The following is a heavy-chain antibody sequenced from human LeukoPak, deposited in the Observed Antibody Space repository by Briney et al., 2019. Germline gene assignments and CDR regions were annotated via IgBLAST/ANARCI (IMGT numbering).Heavy chain of an antibody. CDR1: GGSISTYY. D-gene: IGHD6-13*01. CDR2: IYYGGST. CDR3: ARGYSSSWYYFDY. J-gene: IGHJ4*02. Sequence: SETLSLTCTVSGGSISTYYWSWIRQPPGKGLEWIGYIYYGGSTNYNPSLKSRVTLSVDTSKNQFSLKMSSVTAADTAVYYCARGYSSSWYYFDYWGQGTLVTVSS. V-gene: IGHV4-59*01.